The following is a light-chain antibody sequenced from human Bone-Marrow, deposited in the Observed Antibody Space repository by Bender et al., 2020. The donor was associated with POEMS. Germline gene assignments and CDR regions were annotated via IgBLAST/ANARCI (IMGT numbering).Light chain of an antibody. Sequence: SSELTQDPAVSVALGQTVRITCQGDSLRTYYASWYQQKPGQAPVLVMYSKNNRPSGIPDRFSGSSSGDTASLTITGAQAEDEADYYCQTWDSNTAVFGGGTKLTVL. CDR1: SLRTYY. CDR2: SKN. CDR3: QTWDSNTAV. V-gene: IGLV3-19*01. J-gene: IGLJ2*01.